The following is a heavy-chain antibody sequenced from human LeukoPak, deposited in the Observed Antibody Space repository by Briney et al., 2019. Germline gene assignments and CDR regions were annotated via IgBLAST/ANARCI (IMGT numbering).Heavy chain of an antibody. CDR3: ARLGRSGYDLLFDY. J-gene: IGHJ4*02. CDR1: GGSISSGGYS. D-gene: IGHD5-12*01. CDR2: IYHSGST. V-gene: IGHV4-30-2*01. Sequence: SQTLSLTCAVSGGSISSGGYSWSWIRQPPGKGLEWIGYIYHSGSTYYNPSLKSRVTISVDRSKNQFSLKLSSATAADTAVYYCARLGRSGYDLLFDYWGQGTLVTVSS.